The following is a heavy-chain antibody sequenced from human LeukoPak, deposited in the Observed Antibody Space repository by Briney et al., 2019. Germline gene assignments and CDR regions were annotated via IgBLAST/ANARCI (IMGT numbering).Heavy chain of an antibody. CDR1: GYTFTGYY. V-gene: IGHV1-2*02. CDR2: INPNSGGT. D-gene: IGHD6-13*01. CDR3: ASLGSSWYNFDY. Sequence: ASVKVSCKASGYTFTGYYMHWVRQSPGQGLEWMGWINPNSGGTNYAQKLQGRVTMTTDTSTSTAYMELRSLRSDDTAVYYCASLGSSWYNFDYWGQGTLVTVSS. J-gene: IGHJ4*02.